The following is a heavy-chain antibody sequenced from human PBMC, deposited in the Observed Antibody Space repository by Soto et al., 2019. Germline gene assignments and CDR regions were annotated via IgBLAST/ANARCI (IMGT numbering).Heavy chain of an antibody. J-gene: IGHJ6*02. CDR3: ASMGRGDCGYCYYYGRDV. CDR1: GFTFSSYS. V-gene: IGHV3-21*01. CDR2: ISSSGSYI. D-gene: IGHD2-21*02. Sequence: EVQLVESGGGLVKPGGSLRLSCAASGFTFSSYSMNWVRQAPGKGLEWVSSISSSGSYIYYADSLKGRFTISTDNAKNALYLQMNGLRAEDTAVCYWASMGRGDCGYCYYYGRDVWGQGTTVTVSS.